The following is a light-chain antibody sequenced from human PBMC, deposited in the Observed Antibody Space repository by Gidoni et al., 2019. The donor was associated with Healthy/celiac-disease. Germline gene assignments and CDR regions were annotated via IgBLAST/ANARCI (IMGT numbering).Light chain of an antibody. CDR1: QSVSSSY. CDR2: GAS. J-gene: IGKJ4*01. CDR3: QQYGSSLLT. Sequence: EIVLTPSPGTLSLSPGERATLSCRASQSVSSSYLAWYQQKPGQAPRRLIYGASSSATGIPDRFSGSGSGTDFTHTISRLEPEDCAVYYCQQYGSSLLTFGGGTKVEIQ. V-gene: IGKV3-20*01.